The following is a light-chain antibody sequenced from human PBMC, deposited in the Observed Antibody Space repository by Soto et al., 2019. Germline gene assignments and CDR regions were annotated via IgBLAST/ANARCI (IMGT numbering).Light chain of an antibody. V-gene: IGLV2-14*01. CDR2: EVS. Sequence: VLTQPASVSGSPGQSITISCTGTSSDVGGYNFVSWYQQHPGEAPKLIIYEVSNRPSGVSYRFSASKSGNTASLTISGLKAEDEADYYCSSYTTGSPYVFGGGTK. CDR1: SSDVGGYNF. J-gene: IGLJ1*01. CDR3: SSYTTGSPYV.